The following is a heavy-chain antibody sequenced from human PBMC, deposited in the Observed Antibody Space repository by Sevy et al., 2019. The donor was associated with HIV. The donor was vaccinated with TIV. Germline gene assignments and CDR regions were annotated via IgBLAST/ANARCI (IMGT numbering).Heavy chain of an antibody. CDR1: GFTFSSYA. V-gene: IGHV3-23*01. J-gene: IGHJ6*02. D-gene: IGHD2-2*01. Sequence: GGSLRLSCAASGFTFSSYAMSWVRQAPGKGLEWVSAISGSGGSTYYADSVKGRFTISRDNSKNTLYLQMNSLRAEDTAVYYCAKDINRGCDSINCYPYYYYYYGMDVWGQGTTVTVSS. CDR3: AKDINRGCDSINCYPYYYYYYGMDV. CDR2: ISGSGGST.